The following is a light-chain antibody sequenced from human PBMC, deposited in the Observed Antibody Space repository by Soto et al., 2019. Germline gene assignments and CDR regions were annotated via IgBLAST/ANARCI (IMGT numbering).Light chain of an antibody. J-gene: IGKJ5*01. CDR2: GAS. CDR1: QSVSSSY. CDR3: QQYGSSPPWIT. V-gene: IGKV3-20*01. Sequence: EIVLTQSPGTLSLSPGERATLSCRASQSVSSSYLAWYQQKPGQAPRLLIYGASSRATGIPDRFSGSGSGTYFTHTISRLEPEDFAVYYCQQYGSSPPWITFGQGTRLEIK.